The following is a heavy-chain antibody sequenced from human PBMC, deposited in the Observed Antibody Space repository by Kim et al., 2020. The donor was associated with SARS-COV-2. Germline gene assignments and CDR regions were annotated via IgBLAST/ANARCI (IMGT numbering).Heavy chain of an antibody. D-gene: IGHD1-1*01. J-gene: IGHJ6*02. CDR1: GFTFSSHG. Sequence: GGSLRLSCAASGFTFSSHGMTCVRQAPGKGLEWVSGISGSGGSTYYADSVKSRFTISRDNSKNTLYLQMNSLRAEDTAVYYCARDHPDNGGYYYGLDVWGQGTTVTVSS. V-gene: IGHV3-23*01. CDR3: ARDHPDNGGYYYGLDV. CDR2: ISGSGGST.